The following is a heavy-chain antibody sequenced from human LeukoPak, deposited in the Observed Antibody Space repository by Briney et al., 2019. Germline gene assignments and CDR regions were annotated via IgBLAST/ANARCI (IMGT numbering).Heavy chain of an antibody. CDR3: AKGAGGFSYYNWFDP. J-gene: IGHJ5*02. CDR1: GGSISSYY. Sequence: SETLSLTCTVSGGSISSYYWSWIRQPPGKGLEWIGSIYYSGTTHYSPSLESRVTISVDTSKNQFSLKLASVTAADTAIYYCAKGAGGFSYYNWFDPWGQGTLVTVSS. V-gene: IGHV4-59*12. CDR2: IYYSGTT. D-gene: IGHD5-18*01.